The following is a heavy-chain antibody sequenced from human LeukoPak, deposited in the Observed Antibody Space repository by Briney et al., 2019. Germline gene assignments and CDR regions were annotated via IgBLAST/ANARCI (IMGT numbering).Heavy chain of an antibody. D-gene: IGHD6-19*01. Sequence: ASVKVSCKASGYTFTSYDINWVRQATGQGLEWMGWMNPNSGNTGYAQKFQGRVTMTRNTSRSIAYMELSSLKSEDMAVYYCARYTSGRLNPGFYHYYMDVWGKGTTVTVSS. J-gene: IGHJ6*03. CDR2: MNPNSGNT. CDR3: ARYTSGRLNPGFYHYYMDV. V-gene: IGHV1-8*01. CDR1: GYTFTSYD.